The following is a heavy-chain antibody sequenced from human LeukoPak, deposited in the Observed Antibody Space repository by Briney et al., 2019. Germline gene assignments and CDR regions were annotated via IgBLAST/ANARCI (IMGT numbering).Heavy chain of an antibody. CDR1: GFTVSRDY. V-gene: IGHV3-66*01. CDR3: GRDPGHPNGVGV. CDR2: IYRDVGT. Sequence: GGALRLSCAASGFTVSRDYMSWVRQAPGRGLEWVSTIYRDVGTYYADSVKCRFTISRDDSKNTVYLQLNSVSPEETAVYYCGRDPGHPNGVGVWGHGTTVTISS. J-gene: IGHJ6*02. D-gene: IGHD3-10*01.